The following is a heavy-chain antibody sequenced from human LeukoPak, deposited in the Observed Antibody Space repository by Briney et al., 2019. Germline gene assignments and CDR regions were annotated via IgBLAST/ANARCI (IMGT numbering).Heavy chain of an antibody. J-gene: IGHJ6*02. CDR3: AKPHDYGDYGYYYGMDV. Sequence: PGGSQRLSCAASGFTFSDYAMHWVRQAPGKGLEWVAVLSYGGTNKYYADSVKGRFTISRDNSKNTMFLQMNSLRAEDTAVYHCAKPHDYGDYGYYYGMDVWGQGTTVTVSS. V-gene: IGHV3-30-3*02. CDR2: LSYGGTNK. CDR1: GFTFSDYA. D-gene: IGHD4-17*01.